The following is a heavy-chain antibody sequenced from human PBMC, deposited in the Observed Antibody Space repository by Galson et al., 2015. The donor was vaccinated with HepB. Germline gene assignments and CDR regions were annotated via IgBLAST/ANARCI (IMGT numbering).Heavy chain of an antibody. Sequence: PALVKPTQTLTLTCTLSGFSITTGYTGVGWIRQPPGKALEWLALIYWDGNKYYSPSLKSRLSITTDTSENQVVLKMTNMDPVDTATYYCGHTAGWLADSWGQGTPVTVSS. V-gene: IGHV2-5*02. CDR1: GFSITTGYTG. D-gene: IGHD3-9*01. CDR3: GHTAGWLADS. J-gene: IGHJ4*02. CDR2: IYWDGNK.